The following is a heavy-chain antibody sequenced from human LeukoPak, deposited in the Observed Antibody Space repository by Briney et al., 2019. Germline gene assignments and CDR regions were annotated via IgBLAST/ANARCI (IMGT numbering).Heavy chain of an antibody. CDR1: GITLSNYG. CDR2: ISDSGGRT. V-gene: IGHV3-23*01. J-gene: IGHJ4*02. D-gene: IGHD3-22*01. CDR3: AKRGVVIRVILVGFHKEAYYFDS. Sequence: GSLRLSCAVSGITLSNYGMSWVRQAPGKGLEWVAGISDSGGRTNYADSVKGRFTISRDNPKNTLYQQMNSLRAEDTAVYFCAKRGVVIRVILVGFHKEAYYFDSWGQGALVTVSS.